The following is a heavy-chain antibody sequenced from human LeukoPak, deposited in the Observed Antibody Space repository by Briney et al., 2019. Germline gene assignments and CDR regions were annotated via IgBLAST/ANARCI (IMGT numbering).Heavy chain of an antibody. CDR1: GFTFSNYM. J-gene: IGHJ4*02. D-gene: IGHD6-13*01. CDR2: IKSDGITI. Sequence: GGSLRLSCAASGFTFSNYMMHWVRQAPGKGLVWVSRIKSDGITITYADSVKGRFTISRDNAKNTLYLQMNSLGDEDTAVYYCARHYNSWFYDYWGQGTLVTVSS. V-gene: IGHV3-74*01. CDR3: ARHYNSWFYDY.